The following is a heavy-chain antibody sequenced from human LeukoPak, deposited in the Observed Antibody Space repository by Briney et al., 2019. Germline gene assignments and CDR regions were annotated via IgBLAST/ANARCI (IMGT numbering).Heavy chain of an antibody. CDR2: TYYRSKWYN. CDR1: GDSVSSNSAA. J-gene: IGHJ4*02. Sequence: SQTLSLTCAISGDSVSSNSAAWNWIRQSPSRGLEWLGRTYYRSKWYNDYAVSVKSRITINPDTSKNQFSLQLNSVTPEDTAVYYCARGDRPDSSGYYLFDYWGQGTLVTVSS. D-gene: IGHD3-22*01. V-gene: IGHV6-1*01. CDR3: ARGDRPDSSGYYLFDY.